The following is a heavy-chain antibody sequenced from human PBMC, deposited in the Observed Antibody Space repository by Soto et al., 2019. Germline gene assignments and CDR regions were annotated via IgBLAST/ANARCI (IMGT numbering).Heavy chain of an antibody. CDR3: ARVLELLSSAFDI. Sequence: QVQLVQSGAEVKKPGASVKVSCKASGYTFTSYAMHWVRQAPGQRLEWMGWINAGNGNTKYSQKFQGRVTITRDTSASTAYMELSSLRSEDTDVYYCARVLELLSSAFDIWGQGTMVTVSS. V-gene: IGHV1-3*01. CDR1: GYTFTSYA. D-gene: IGHD2-15*01. CDR2: INAGNGNT. J-gene: IGHJ3*02.